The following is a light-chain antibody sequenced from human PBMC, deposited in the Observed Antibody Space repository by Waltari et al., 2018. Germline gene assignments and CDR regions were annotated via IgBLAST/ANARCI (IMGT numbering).Light chain of an antibody. CDR1: SSNLGAGHD. CDR3: QSYDSSLSGSV. Sequence: QSVLTQPPSVSGAPGPRVTISCPGSSSNLGAGHDLHWYQQLPGTAPKLLIYGNSNRPSVVPDRFSGSKSGTSAALAITGLQAEDEAYYYCQSYDSSLSGSVFGGGTKLTVL. V-gene: IGLV1-40*01. J-gene: IGLJ2*01. CDR2: GNS.